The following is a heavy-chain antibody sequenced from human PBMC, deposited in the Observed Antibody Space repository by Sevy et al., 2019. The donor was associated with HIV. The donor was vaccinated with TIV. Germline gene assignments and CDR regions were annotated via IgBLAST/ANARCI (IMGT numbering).Heavy chain of an antibody. V-gene: IGHV4-39*02. CDR2: IYFSGSA. CDR3: AREGPRIAQFDN. J-gene: IGHJ4*02. D-gene: IGHD6-13*01. CDR1: GASISSNTYY. Sequence: SETLSLTCTVSGASISSNTYYWGWIRQSPGKDLDWIGSIYFSGSAYYNPSLKGRVTISVDTSKNQFSLKVRSVTATDTAVYYCAREGPRIAQFDNWGQGTLVTVSS.